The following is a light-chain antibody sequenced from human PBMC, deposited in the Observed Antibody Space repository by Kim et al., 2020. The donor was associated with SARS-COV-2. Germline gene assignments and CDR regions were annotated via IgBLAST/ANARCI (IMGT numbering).Light chain of an antibody. CDR3: QSYDTSLTAV. J-gene: IGLJ3*02. Sequence: QSVLTQPPSLSAAPGQKVTISCTGSRSNIGAGYDVHWYQQLPGTAPKLLIHANNIRPSGIPDRFSGSKSDTSASLAITGLQAEDEAEYYCQSYDTSLTAVFGGGTQLTVL. CDR1: RSNIGAGYD. V-gene: IGLV1-40*01. CDR2: ANN.